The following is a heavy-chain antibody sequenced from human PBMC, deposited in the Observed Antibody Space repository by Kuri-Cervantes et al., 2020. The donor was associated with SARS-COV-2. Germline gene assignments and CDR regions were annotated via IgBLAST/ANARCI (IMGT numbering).Heavy chain of an antibody. CDR3: ARGSSSTYFDY. CDR1: GFTFSSYS. CDR2: ISSSSSYI. D-gene: IGHD6-6*01. J-gene: IGHJ4*02. V-gene: IGHV3-21*01. Sequence: GESLKISCAASGFTFSSYSMNWVRQAPGKGLEWVSSISSSSSYIYYADSVKGRFTISRDNAKNSLYLQMNSLRAEDTAVYYCARGSSSTYFDYWSQGTRGTDSS.